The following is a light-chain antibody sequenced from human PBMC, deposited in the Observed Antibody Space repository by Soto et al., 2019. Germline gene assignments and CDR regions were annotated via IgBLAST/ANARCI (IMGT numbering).Light chain of an antibody. Sequence: QSVLTQPPSVSGAPGQRVTISCTGSSSNIGAGYDVHWYQQLPGTAPKLLIYGNSNRPSGVPDRFSGSKSGTSASLAFTGLQAEDEADYYCQSYDSSLSAPVVFGGGTKLTVL. CDR3: QSYDSSLSAPVV. J-gene: IGLJ2*01. CDR1: SSNIGAGYD. CDR2: GNS. V-gene: IGLV1-40*01.